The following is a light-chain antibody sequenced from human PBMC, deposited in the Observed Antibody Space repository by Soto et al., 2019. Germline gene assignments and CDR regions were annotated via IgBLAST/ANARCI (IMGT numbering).Light chain of an antibody. J-gene: IGLJ2*01. CDR2: EVS. Sequence: QSALTQPAAVSGVPGQSITISCTGTSSDVGGYDYVSWYQQHPGKAPKLMISEVSNRPSGVSTRFSGSTSGNTASLTISGLQTEDEADYYCSSYTRDTLIFGGGTKLTVL. CDR3: SSYTRDTLI. CDR1: SSDVGGYDY. V-gene: IGLV2-14*01.